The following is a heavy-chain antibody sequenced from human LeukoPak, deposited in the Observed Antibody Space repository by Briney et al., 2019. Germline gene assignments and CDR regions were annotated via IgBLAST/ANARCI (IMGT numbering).Heavy chain of an antibody. V-gene: IGHV3-9*01. CDR1: GFTFDAYA. J-gene: IGHJ4*02. CDR3: AKDITGGRSSPYFDS. CDR2: ISWNGGGM. D-gene: IGHD6-6*01. Sequence: PGGSLRLSCAASGFTFDAYAMHWVRQAPGKGLEWVSGISWNGGGMGYAVSVKGRSTISRDNAESSLYLQMNSLRDEDTALYYCAKDITGGRSSPYFDSWGQGTLVTVSS.